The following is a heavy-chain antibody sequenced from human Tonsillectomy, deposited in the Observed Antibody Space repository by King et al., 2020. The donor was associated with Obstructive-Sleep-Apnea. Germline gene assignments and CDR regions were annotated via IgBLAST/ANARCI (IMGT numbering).Heavy chain of an antibody. D-gene: IGHD3-22*01. Sequence: QLQESGPGLVKPSETLSLTCTVSGGSISSSNYFWGWIRQPPGKGLEWIGRILYSGSTYYKPSLKSRVPISVDTSKNQFSLKVNSVTAADTAVYYCARDSSGYYYAYWGQGTLVTVSS. CDR1: GGSISSSNYF. CDR2: ILYSGST. J-gene: IGHJ4*02. V-gene: IGHV4-39*07. CDR3: ARDSSGYYYAY.